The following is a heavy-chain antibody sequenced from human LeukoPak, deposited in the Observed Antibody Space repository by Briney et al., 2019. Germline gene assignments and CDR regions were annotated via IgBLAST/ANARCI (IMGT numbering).Heavy chain of an antibody. CDR3: ASYCGGDCYGERGSFDY. CDR2: IYYSGST. Sequence: PSETLSLTCTVSGGSISSYYWSWIRQPPGKGLEWIGYIYYSGSTNYNPSLKSRVTISVDTSKNQFSLKLSSVTAADTDVYYCASYCGGDCYGERGSFDYWGQGTLVTVSS. J-gene: IGHJ4*02. V-gene: IGHV4-59*01. D-gene: IGHD2-21*02. CDR1: GGSISSYY.